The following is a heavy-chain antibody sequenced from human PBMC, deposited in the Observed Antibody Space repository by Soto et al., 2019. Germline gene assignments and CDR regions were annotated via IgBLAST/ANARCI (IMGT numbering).Heavy chain of an antibody. CDR2: IYYSGST. J-gene: IGHJ4*02. V-gene: IGHV4-59*01. D-gene: IGHD3-22*01. CDR3: ARGAYYYDSSGYYYGRSLTYYFDY. Sequence: SETLSLTCTVSGGSISSYYWSCIRRPPGKVLEWIGYIYYSGSTNYNPSLKSRVTISVDTSKNQFSLKLSSVTAADTAVYYCARGAYYYDSSGYYYGRSLTYYFDYWGQGTLVTVSS. CDR1: GGSISSYY.